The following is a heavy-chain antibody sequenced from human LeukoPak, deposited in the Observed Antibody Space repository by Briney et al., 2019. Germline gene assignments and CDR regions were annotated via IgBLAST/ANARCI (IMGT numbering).Heavy chain of an antibody. CDR1: GFTFDDYG. CDR2: INWNGGST. D-gene: IGHD3-22*01. CDR3: ARVPRGYYASSGYYWFDY. J-gene: IGHJ4*02. Sequence: GGSLSLSCAASGFTFDDYGMSWVRQASGQGLESVSGINWNGGSTGYADSVKGRFTISRDNAKNSLYLQMNSLRAEDTALYHCARVPRGYYASSGYYWFDYWGQGTLVTVSS. V-gene: IGHV3-20*01.